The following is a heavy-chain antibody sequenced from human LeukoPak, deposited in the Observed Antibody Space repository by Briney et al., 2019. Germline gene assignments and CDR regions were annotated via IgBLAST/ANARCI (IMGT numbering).Heavy chain of an antibody. CDR3: ARDISWLGFDY. CDR1: GGTFSSYA. J-gene: IGHJ4*02. D-gene: IGHD6-19*01. V-gene: IGHV1-69*06. Sequence: SVKVSCKTSGGTFSSYAISWVRQAPGQALEWMGGIIPIFGTANYAQKFQGRVTITADKSTSTAYMELSSLRSEDTAVYYCARDISWLGFDYWGQGILVTVSS. CDR2: IIPIFGTA.